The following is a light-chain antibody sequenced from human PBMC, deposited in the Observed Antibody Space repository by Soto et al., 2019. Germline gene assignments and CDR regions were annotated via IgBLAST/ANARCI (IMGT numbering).Light chain of an antibody. V-gene: IGLV1-47*02. CDR2: SNN. J-gene: IGLJ1*01. CDR3: AAWDDSLSGIYV. CDR1: SSNIGSNY. Sequence: QAVVTQPPSASGTPGQRVTISCSGSSSNIGSNYVYWYQQLPGTAPKLLIYSNNQRPSGVPDRFSGSKSGTSASLAISGLRSEDEADYYCAAWDDSLSGIYVFGTGTQLTVL.